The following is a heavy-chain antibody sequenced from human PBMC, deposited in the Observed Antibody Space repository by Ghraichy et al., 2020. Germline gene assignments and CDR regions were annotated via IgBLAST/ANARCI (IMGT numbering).Heavy chain of an antibody. J-gene: IGHJ4*02. CDR3: ARGINYYFWSGYYNEFDY. Sequence: SETLSLTCAVYGGSFSGYYWSWIRQPPGKGLEWIGEINHSGSTNYNPSLKSRVTISVDTSKNQFSLKLSSVNAADTAVYYCARGINYYFWSGYYNEFDYWGQGTLVTVSS. CDR2: INHSGST. D-gene: IGHD3-3*01. CDR1: GGSFSGYY. V-gene: IGHV4-34*01.